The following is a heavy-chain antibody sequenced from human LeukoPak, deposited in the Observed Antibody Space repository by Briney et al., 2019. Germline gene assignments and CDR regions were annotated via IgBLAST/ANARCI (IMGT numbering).Heavy chain of an antibody. D-gene: IGHD3-10*01. J-gene: IGHJ2*01. Sequence: PGGSLSLSCAASGFTVSSNYMSWVRQAPGKGLEWVSVIYSGGSTYYADSVKGRFTISRDNSKNTLYLQMNSLRAEDTAVYYCARDRDYWYFDLWGRGTLVTVSS. CDR1: GFTVSSNY. V-gene: IGHV3-53*01. CDR2: IYSGGST. CDR3: ARDRDYWYFDL.